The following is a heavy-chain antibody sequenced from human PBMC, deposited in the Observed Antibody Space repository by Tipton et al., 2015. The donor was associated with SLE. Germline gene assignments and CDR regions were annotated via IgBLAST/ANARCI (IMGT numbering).Heavy chain of an antibody. V-gene: IGHV3-33*01. Sequence: SLRLSCAASGFTFSSYGMHWVRQAPGKGLEWVAVIWYDGSNKYYADSVKGRFTTSRDNSKNTLYLQMNSLRAEDTAVYYCARDPRGGGAGSMDYWGQGTLVTVSS. CDR1: GFTFSSYG. CDR2: IWYDGSNK. CDR3: ARDPRGGGAGSMDY. D-gene: IGHD3-16*01. J-gene: IGHJ4*02.